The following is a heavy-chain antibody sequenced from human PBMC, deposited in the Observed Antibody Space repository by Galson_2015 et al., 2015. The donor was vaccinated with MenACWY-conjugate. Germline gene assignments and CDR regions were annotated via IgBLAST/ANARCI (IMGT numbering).Heavy chain of an antibody. CDR3: ARVASTLGYNSSLYRSFDY. CDR1: GFSLRDHY. CDR2: ISSSSRYI. J-gene: IGHJ4*02. Sequence: SLRLSCAASGFSLRDHYMGWLRQAPGKGLEWISYISSSSRYINYADSVKGRFTIFRDNAEDALYLQMNSLRGDDTAVYYCARVASTLGYNSSLYRSFDYWCQGPLVTVSS. V-gene: IGHV3-11*06. D-gene: IGHD5-18*01.